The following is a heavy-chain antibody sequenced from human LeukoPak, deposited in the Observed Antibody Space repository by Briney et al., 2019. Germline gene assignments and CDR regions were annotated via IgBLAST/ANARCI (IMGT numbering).Heavy chain of an antibody. J-gene: IGHJ4*01. V-gene: IGHV1-2*02. Sequence: ASGKVPCKASGYGFRDYYIHWVRQAPGQGLGWMGVINPSSGDANYAQKFQGRVTMTSDTSISTAYLELNRLRADDTAIYFCARDVHDYGGNSGFDYWGQGSLVIVSS. D-gene: IGHD4-23*01. CDR1: GYGFRDYY. CDR3: ARDVHDYGGNSGFDY. CDR2: INPSSGDA.